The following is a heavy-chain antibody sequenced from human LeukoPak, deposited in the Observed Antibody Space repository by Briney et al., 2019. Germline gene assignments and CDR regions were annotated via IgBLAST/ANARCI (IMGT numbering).Heavy chain of an antibody. CDR1: GGTFSSYA. Sequence: SVTVSFKASGGTFSSYAISWVRQAPGQGLEWMGGIIPIFGTANYAQKFQGRVTITADESTSTAYMELSSLRSEDTAVYYCARSPRYCSGGSCYLIGHDYWGQGTLVTVSS. CDR2: IIPIFGTA. D-gene: IGHD2-15*01. V-gene: IGHV1-69*13. J-gene: IGHJ4*02. CDR3: ARSPRYCSGGSCYLIGHDY.